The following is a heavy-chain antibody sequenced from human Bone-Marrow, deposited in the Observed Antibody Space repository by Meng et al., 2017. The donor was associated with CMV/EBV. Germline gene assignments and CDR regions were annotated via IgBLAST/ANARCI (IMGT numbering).Heavy chain of an antibody. CDR3: AREPGYCSSATCSASNYGMDV. Sequence: GESLKLSCASSGFTFSDYYMTWIRRTPGKGLEWISYIGSGGYLKYYADSLKGRFTISRDNAQNSVYLQMNGLRAEDTAVYYCAREPGYCSSATCSASNYGMDVWGQGTTVTVSS. CDR2: IGSGGYLK. D-gene: IGHD2-2*01. CDR1: GFTFSDYY. V-gene: IGHV3-11*04. J-gene: IGHJ6*02.